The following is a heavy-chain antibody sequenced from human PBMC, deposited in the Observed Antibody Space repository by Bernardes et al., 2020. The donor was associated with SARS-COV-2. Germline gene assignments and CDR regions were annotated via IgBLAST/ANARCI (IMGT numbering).Heavy chain of an antibody. V-gene: IGHV1-18*04. CDR2: ISAYSGTT. J-gene: IGHJ4*02. CDR3: ANYDSSFDYFEF. Sequence: ASVKVSCKTSGFTFTSYTITWVRQAPGQGLEWMGYISAYSGTTTYAQRLQGRVTMTTDTSTSTAYMELSSLTSDDTAMYYCANYDSSFDYFEFWGQGTLVTGSS. CDR1: GFTFTSYT. D-gene: IGHD3-22*01.